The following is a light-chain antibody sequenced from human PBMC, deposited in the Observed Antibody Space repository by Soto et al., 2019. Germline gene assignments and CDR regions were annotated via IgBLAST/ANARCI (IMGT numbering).Light chain of an antibody. V-gene: IGLV2-14*01. Sequence: QSALTQPASVSGSPGQSITISCTGTNSDIGAYNYVSWYQQHPDKAPKLMIYGVNNRPSGISARFSGSKSANTASLTISGLQAEDEADYYCSSYTSTSTSYVFGTGTKVTVL. CDR1: NSDIGAYNY. CDR2: GVN. CDR3: SSYTSTSTSYV. J-gene: IGLJ1*01.